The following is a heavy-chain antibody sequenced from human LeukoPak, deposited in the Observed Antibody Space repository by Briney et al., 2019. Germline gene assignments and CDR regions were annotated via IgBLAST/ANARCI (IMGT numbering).Heavy chain of an antibody. J-gene: IGHJ4*02. V-gene: IGHV4-39*01. CDR1: GRSISSGGYY. CDR3: ASPGGGPTDY. CDR2: IYYSGST. D-gene: IGHD3-16*01. Sequence: SETLSLTCTVSGRSISSGGYYWGWIRQPPGKGLEWIGSIYYSGSTYYNPSLKSRVTISVDTSKNQFSLKLSSVTAADTAVYYCASPGGGPTDYWGQGTLVTVSS.